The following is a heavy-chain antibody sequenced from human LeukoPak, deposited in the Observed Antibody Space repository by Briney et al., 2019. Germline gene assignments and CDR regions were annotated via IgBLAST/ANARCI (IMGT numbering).Heavy chain of an antibody. CDR2: ISGSGGST. D-gene: IGHD2-2*01. J-gene: IGHJ4*02. Sequence: GGSLRLSCAASGFTFSSYAMSWVRQARGKGLEWGSAISGSGGSTYYADSVKGRFTISRDNSKNTLYLQMNSLRAEDTAVYYCAKDDLVPAALFDYWGQGTLVTVSS. V-gene: IGHV3-23*01. CDR3: AKDDLVPAALFDY. CDR1: GFTFSSYA.